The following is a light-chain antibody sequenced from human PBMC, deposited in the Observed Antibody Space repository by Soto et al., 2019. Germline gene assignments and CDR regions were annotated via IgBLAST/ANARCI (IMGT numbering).Light chain of an antibody. CDR1: QSVLYSSKNKNY. V-gene: IGKV4-1*01. CDR3: QQYYSSWT. CDR2: WAS. Sequence: DIVMTQFPDSLAVSLGERATINCKSSQSVLYSSKNKNYLAWYQQKPGQPPKLLIYWASTRESGVPDRFSGSGSGTDFTLTISSLQAEDVAVYYCQQYYSSWTFGQGTKVEI. J-gene: IGKJ1*01.